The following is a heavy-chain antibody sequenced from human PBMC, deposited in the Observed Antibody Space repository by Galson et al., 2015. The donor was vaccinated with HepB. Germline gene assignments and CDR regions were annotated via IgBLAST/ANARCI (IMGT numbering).Heavy chain of an antibody. Sequence: SLRLSCAASGFTFSTSSMNWVRQAPGKGLEWVSSISGFSDYIFYADSVKGRFTISRDNAKNSLYLQMNSLRAEDTAVYYCARPMHGSGSQGGDYWGQGTLVTVSS. CDR3: ARPMHGSGSQGGDY. D-gene: IGHD3-10*01. V-gene: IGHV3-21*01. CDR1: GFTFSTSS. J-gene: IGHJ4*02. CDR2: ISGFSDYI.